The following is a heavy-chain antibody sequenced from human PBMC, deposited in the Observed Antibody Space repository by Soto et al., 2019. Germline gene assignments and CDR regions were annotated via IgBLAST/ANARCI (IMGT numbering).Heavy chain of an antibody. J-gene: IGHJ6*02. Sequence: GGSLRLSCAASGFTFSSYSMNWVRQAPGKGLEWVSYISSSSSTIYYADSVKGRFTISRDNAKNSLYLQMNSLRAEDTAVYYCASEYSYGYYYYGMDVWGQGTTVTVSS. CDR1: GFTFSSYS. CDR2: ISSSSSTI. V-gene: IGHV3-48*01. CDR3: ASEYSYGYYYYGMDV. D-gene: IGHD5-18*01.